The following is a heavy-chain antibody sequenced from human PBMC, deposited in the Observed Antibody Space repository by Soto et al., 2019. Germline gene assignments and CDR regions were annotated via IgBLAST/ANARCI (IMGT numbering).Heavy chain of an antibody. V-gene: IGHV3-30*14. J-gene: IGHJ5*01. D-gene: IGHD1-26*01. CDR3: ARGLVGANNWFDS. Sequence: GGSLRLSCAASGFTFSSYAMHWVRQAPGKGLEWVAVISYDGSNKYYADSVKGRFTISRDNSKNTLFLQMNSLRAEDTAVYYCARGLVGANNWFDSWGQGTLVTVSS. CDR2: ISYDGSNK. CDR1: GFTFSSYA.